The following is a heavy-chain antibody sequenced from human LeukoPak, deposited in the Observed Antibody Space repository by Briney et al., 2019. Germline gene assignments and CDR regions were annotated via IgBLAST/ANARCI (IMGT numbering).Heavy chain of an antibody. CDR3: ASLGYSSGWLDS. V-gene: IGHV4-59*01. CDR2: VYHNGHS. Sequence: SETLSLTCNVSGGSFNDNYWNWIRHLPGKGLEWIGYVYHNGHSDYSPSLKSRVTISVDTSTRQFSLKMISVTAADTAVYYCASLGYSSGWLDSWGHGSLVIVSS. J-gene: IGHJ5*01. D-gene: IGHD2-15*01. CDR1: GGSFNDNY.